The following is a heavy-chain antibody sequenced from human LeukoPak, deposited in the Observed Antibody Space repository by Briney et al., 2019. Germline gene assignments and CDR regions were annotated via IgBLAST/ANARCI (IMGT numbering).Heavy chain of an antibody. D-gene: IGHD6-25*01. CDR1: GFSFSVNS. CDR2: ISSGSSVI. CDR3: ARDGGGPDAFDL. V-gene: IGHV3-48*04. Sequence: GGSLRLSCTASGFSFSVNSMNWVRRAPGEGLEWISYISSGSSVIYYAGSVKGRFTVSRDNAKNSLYLQMNSLRAEDTAVYYCARDGGGPDAFDLWGQGTMVTVSS. J-gene: IGHJ3*01.